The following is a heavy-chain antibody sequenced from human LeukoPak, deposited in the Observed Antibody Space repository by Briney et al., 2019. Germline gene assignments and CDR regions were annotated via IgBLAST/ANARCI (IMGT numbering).Heavy chain of an antibody. CDR2: IYYSGST. CDR3: ARSGSYPDY. CDR1: GSSISSSSYY. Sequence: SETLSLTCTVSGSSISSSSYYWGWIRQPPGKGLEWIGSIYYSGSTYYNPSLKSRVTISVDTSKNQFSLKLSSVTAADTAVYYCARSGSYPDYWGQGTLVTVSS. V-gene: IGHV4-39*01. J-gene: IGHJ4*02. D-gene: IGHD1-26*01.